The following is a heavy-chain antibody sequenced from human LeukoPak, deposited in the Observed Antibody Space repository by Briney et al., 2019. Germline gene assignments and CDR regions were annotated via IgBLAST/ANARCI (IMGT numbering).Heavy chain of an antibody. CDR2: INHSGST. CDR1: GGSISSSSYY. V-gene: IGHV4-39*07. J-gene: IGHJ3*02. Sequence: SETLSLTCTVSGGSISSSSYYWSWIRQPPGKGLEWIGEINHSGSTNYNPSLKSRVTISVDTSKNQFSLKLSSVTAADTAVYYCARENGQNDAFDIWGQGTMVTVSS. CDR3: ARENGQNDAFDI.